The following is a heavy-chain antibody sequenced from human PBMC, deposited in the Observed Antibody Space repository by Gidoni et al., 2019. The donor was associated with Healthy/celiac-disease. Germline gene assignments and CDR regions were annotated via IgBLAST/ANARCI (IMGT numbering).Heavy chain of an antibody. V-gene: IGHV3-33*01. J-gene: IGHJ4*02. CDR2: IWYDGSNK. Sequence: QVQLVESGGGVVQPGRSLRLSCAASGFTFSSYGMHWVRQAPGKGLEWVAVIWYDGSNKYYADSVKGRFTISRDNSKNTLYLQMNSLRAEDTAVYYCARDTQAGYSSGWSPFWYWGQGTLVTVSS. D-gene: IGHD6-19*01. CDR1: GFTFSSYG. CDR3: ARDTQAGYSSGWSPFWY.